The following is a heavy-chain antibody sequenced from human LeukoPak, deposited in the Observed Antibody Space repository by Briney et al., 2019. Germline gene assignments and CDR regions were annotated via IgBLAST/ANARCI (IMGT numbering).Heavy chain of an antibody. J-gene: IGHJ4*02. D-gene: IGHD2-15*01. CDR3: ARDKDIVVVVAAQFDY. V-gene: IGHV3-30*04. Sequence: GGSLRLSCTASGFTFISYAMHWVRQAPGKGLEWVAVISFDGSNKYYADSVKGRFTISRDNSKNTPYLQMNSLRTEDTAVYYCARDKDIVVVVAAQFDYWGQGTLVTVSS. CDR1: GFTFISYA. CDR2: ISFDGSNK.